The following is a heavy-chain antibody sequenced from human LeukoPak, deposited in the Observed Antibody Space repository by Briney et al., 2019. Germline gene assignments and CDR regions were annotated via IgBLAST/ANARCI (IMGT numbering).Heavy chain of an antibody. D-gene: IGHD6-13*01. CDR1: GVSISSGGYY. V-gene: IGHV4-31*03. CDR3: ARGKRSNSSWRGGRWFDP. CDR2: IYYSGST. J-gene: IGHJ5*02. Sequence: PSQTLSLTCTVSGVSISSGGYYWSWIRQHPGKGLEWIGYIYYSGSTYYNPSLKSRVTISVDTSKNQFSLKLSSVTAADTAVYYCARGKRSNSSWRGGRWFDPWGQGTLVTVSS.